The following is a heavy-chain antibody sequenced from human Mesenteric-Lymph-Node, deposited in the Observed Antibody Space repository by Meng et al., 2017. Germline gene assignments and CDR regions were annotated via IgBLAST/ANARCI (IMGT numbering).Heavy chain of an antibody. D-gene: IGHD2-15*01. J-gene: IGHJ5*02. CDR2: IIPIFGTA. CDR1: GGTFSSYA. V-gene: IGHV1-69*06. Sequence: KISCKASGGTFSSYAISWVRQAPGQGLEWMGGIIPIFGTANYAQKFQGRVTITADKSTSTAYMELSSLRSEDTAVYYCANGNGCSGGSCYSGGWFDPWGQGTLVTVSS. CDR3: ANGNGCSGGSCYSGGWFDP.